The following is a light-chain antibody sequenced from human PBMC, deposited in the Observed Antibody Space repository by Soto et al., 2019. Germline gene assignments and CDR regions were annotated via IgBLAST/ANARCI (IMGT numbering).Light chain of an antibody. J-gene: IGKJ1*01. CDR3: QQYNNWPQT. Sequence: EIILTQSPDTLSLSPGERATLSCRASQTVSSNYLAWCQQRPGQAPRLLIYGASTRATGIPARFSGSGSGTEFTLTISSLQSEDFAVYYCQQYNNWPQTFGQGTKVDI. V-gene: IGKV3-15*01. CDR2: GAS. CDR1: QTVSSN.